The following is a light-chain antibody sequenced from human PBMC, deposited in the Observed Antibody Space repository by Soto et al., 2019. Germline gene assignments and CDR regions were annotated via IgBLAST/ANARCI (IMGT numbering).Light chain of an antibody. J-gene: IGLJ1*01. CDR2: DVS. Sequence: QSALTQPRSVSGSPGQSVTISCTGTSSDVGGYNFVSWYQLHPGKAPKLMIYDVSKRPSGVPDRFSGSKSGNTASLIISGLQAEDEADYYCCSYAGSYTWVFGTGTKLTVL. CDR3: CSYAGSYTWV. V-gene: IGLV2-11*01. CDR1: SSDVGGYNF.